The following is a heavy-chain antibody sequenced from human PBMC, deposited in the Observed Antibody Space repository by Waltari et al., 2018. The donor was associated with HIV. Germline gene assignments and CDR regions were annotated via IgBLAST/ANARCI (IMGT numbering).Heavy chain of an antibody. CDR1: GGSISSSSYY. CDR3: AREFVVVVVAATTLKYNWFDP. CDR2: IYYSGST. V-gene: IGHV4-39*07. D-gene: IGHD2-15*01. J-gene: IGHJ5*02. Sequence: QLQLQESGPGLVKPSETLSLTCTVSGGSISSSSYYWGWIRQPPGKGLGWIGSIYYSGSTYYNPSLKSRVTISVDTSKNQFSLKLSSVTAADTAVYYCAREFVVVVVAATTLKYNWFDPWGQGTLVTVSS.